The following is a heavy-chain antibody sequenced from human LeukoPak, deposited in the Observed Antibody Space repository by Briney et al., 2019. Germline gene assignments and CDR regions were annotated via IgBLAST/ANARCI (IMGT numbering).Heavy chain of an antibody. CDR2: INPNSGGT. J-gene: IGHJ4*02. D-gene: IGHD2-15*01. CDR3: AGDKVRAGYCSGGSCYVY. Sequence: GASVKVSCKASGYTFTGYYMHWVRQAPGQGLEWMGWINPNSGGTNYAQKFQGRVTMTRDTSISTAYMELRSLRSDDTAVYYCAGDKVRAGYCSGGSCYVYWGQGTLVTVSS. CDR1: GYTFTGYY. V-gene: IGHV1-2*02.